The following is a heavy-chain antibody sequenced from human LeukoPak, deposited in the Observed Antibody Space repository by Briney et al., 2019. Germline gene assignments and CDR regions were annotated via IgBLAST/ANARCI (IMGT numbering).Heavy chain of an antibody. Sequence: ASVKVSCKASGYTFTSYYMHWVRQAPGQGLEWMGIINPSGGSTSYAQKFQGRVTMTRDMSTSTVYMELSSLRSEDTAVYYCARDRPTRESDYWGQGTLVTVSS. CDR3: ARDRPTRESDY. J-gene: IGHJ4*02. V-gene: IGHV1-46*01. CDR2: INPSGGST. CDR1: GYTFTSYY.